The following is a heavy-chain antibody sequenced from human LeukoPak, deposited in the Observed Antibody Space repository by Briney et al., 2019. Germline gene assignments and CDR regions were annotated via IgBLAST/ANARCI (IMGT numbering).Heavy chain of an antibody. V-gene: IGHV3-23*01. Sequence: PGGSLRLSCAASGFTFNMHAMGWVRQAPGKGLEWVSSISGSGGASQYANSVKGRFVISRDNSTNTVYLQMNNLRGEDTAIYYCAKERELFWGHDAFDIWGQGTRVTVSS. CDR3: AKERELFWGHDAFDI. J-gene: IGHJ3*02. D-gene: IGHD1-7*01. CDR1: GFTFNMHA. CDR2: ISGSGGAS.